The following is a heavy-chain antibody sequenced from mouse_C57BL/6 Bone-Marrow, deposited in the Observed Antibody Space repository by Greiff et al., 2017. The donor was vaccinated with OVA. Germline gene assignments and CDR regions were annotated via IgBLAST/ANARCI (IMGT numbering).Heavy chain of an antibody. D-gene: IGHD2-3*01. CDR2: IDPSDSYT. CDR3: ARWSGWDYFDY. CDR1: GYTFTSYW. J-gene: IGHJ2*01. Sequence: VQLQQPGAELVRPGTSVKLSCKASGYTFTSYWMHWVKQRPGQGLEWIGVIDPSDSYTNYNQKFKGKATLTVDTSSSTAYMQLSSLTSEDSAVYYCARWSGWDYFDYWGQGTTLTVSS. V-gene: IGHV1-59*01.